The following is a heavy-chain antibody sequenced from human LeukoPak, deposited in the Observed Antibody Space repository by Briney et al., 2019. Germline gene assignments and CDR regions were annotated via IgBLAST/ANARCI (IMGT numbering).Heavy chain of an antibody. CDR2: IGAYNGDT. CDR1: GYTFTSFG. CDR3: TRDHCSGDNCPSFDY. J-gene: IGHJ4*02. D-gene: IGHD2-15*01. Sequence: GASVKVSCKPSGYTFTSFGISWVRQAPGQGLEWMGWIGAYNGDTNYAQKFQGRVTMTTDTSTGTAYMDLRSLRSDDTAVYYCTRDHCSGDNCPSFDYWGQGTLVTVSS. V-gene: IGHV1-18*04.